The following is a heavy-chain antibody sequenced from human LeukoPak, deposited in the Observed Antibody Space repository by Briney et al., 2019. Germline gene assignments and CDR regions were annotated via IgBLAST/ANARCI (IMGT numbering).Heavy chain of an antibody. CDR1: GFTFSSYG. V-gene: IGHV3-30*02. CDR3: AKLGDSSGPRDY. J-gene: IGHJ4*02. CDR2: IRYDGSNE. D-gene: IGHD3-22*01. Sequence: GGSLRLSCAASGFTFSSYGMHWVRQAPGKGLEWVAFIRYDGSNEYYADSVKGRFTISRDNSKNTLYLQMNSLRAEDTAVYYSAKLGDSSGPRDYWGQGTPVTVSS.